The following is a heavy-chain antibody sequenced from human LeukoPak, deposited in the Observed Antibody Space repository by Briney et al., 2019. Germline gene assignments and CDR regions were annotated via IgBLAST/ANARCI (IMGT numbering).Heavy chain of an antibody. V-gene: IGHV4-30-4*01. J-gene: IGHJ4*02. D-gene: IGHD3-10*01. CDR3: ARGLLALVRGVPSYYFDY. Sequence: SETLSLTCTVSGGSISSGDYYWSWIRQPPGKGLEWIGYIYYSGSTYNNPSLKSRVTISVDTSKNQFSLKLSSVIAADTAVYYCARGLLALVRGVPSYYFDYWGQGTLVTVSS. CDR1: GGSISSGDYY. CDR2: IYYSGST.